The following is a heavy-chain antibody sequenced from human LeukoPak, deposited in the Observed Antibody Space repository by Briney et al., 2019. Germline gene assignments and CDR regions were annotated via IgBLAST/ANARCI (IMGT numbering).Heavy chain of an antibody. D-gene: IGHD4-17*01. CDR3: AKDSPLLNDYGDYVYDNVAFYI. CDR1: GFTFSSYA. J-gene: IGHJ3*02. V-gene: IGHV3-23*01. Sequence: GGSLRLSCAASGFTFSSYAMSWVRQAPGKGLEWVSAISGSGGRTYYADSVKCLFTISRVNSNNTLYLQINSLRAEDTAVYYCAKDSPLLNDYGDYVYDNVAFYIWGQATMVTVSS. CDR2: ISGSGGRT.